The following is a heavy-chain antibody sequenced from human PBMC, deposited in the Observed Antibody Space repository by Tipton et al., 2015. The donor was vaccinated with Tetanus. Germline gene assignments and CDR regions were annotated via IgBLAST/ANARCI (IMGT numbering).Heavy chain of an antibody. V-gene: IGHV4-61*01. CDR1: GASIGSISYY. CDR3: ARDERYGDYAY. D-gene: IGHD4-17*01. Sequence: GLVKPSETLSLTCTVSGASIGSISYYWSWIRQPPGKGLEWIGYTYYSGNTGYNPSLKSRVTISIDSSKNQFSLKLTSVTAADTAVYYCARDERYGDYAYWGQGALVTVSS. CDR2: TYYSGNT. J-gene: IGHJ4*02.